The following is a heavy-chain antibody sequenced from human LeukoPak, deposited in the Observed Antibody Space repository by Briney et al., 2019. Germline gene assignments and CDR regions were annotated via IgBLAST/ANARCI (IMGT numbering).Heavy chain of an antibody. D-gene: IGHD3-22*01. CDR1: GFTFSSYE. J-gene: IGHJ4*02. CDR2: IRYDGSNK. CDR3: AKPRATYYYDSSGYPFDY. Sequence: GGSLRLSCAASGFTFSSYEMHWVRQAPGKVLEWVAFIRYDGSNKYYADSVKGRFTISRDNSKNTLYLQMNSLRAEDTAVYYCAKPRATYYYDSSGYPFDYWGQGTLVTVSS. V-gene: IGHV3-30*02.